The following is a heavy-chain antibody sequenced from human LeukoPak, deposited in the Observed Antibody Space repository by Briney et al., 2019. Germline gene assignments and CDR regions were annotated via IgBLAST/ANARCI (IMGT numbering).Heavy chain of an antibody. CDR2: IYYSGST. J-gene: IGHJ4*02. D-gene: IGHD3-9*01. CDR3: ARRNYDILTGYYYPPHIYFDY. Sequence: PSETLSLTCTVSGGSISSSSYYWGWIRQPPGKGLERIGSIYYSGSTYYNPSLKSRVTISVDTAKNQFSLKLSSVTAADTSVYYCARRNYDILTGYYYPPHIYFDYWGQGTLVTVSS. V-gene: IGHV4-39*01. CDR1: GGSISSSSYY.